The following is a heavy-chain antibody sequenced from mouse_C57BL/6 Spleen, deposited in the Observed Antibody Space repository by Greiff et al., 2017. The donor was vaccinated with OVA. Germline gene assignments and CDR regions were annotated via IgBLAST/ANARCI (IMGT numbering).Heavy chain of an antibody. CDR2: IWSGGST. V-gene: IGHV2-2*01. D-gene: IGHD1-1*01. CDR1: GFSLTSYG. Sequence: QVQLKESGPGLVQPSQSLSITCTVSGFSLTSYGVHWVRQSPGKGLEWLGVIWSGGSTDYNAAFISRLSISKDNSKSQVFFKMNSLQADDTAIYYCATITTVVAPYAMDYWGQGTSVTVSS. CDR3: ATITTVVAPYAMDY. J-gene: IGHJ4*01.